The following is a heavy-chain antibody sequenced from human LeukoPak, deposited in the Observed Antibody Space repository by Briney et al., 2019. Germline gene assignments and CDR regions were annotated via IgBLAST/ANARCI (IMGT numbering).Heavy chain of an antibody. D-gene: IGHD3-22*01. V-gene: IGHV3-30*02. CDR2: IRYDGSNK. CDR1: GFTFSSYG. CDR3: AKDGHPPYYYDSSGYYQFDY. Sequence: GSLRLSCAASGFTFSSYGMHWVRQAPGKGLEWVAFIRYDGSNKYYADSVKGRFTISRDNSKNTLYLQMNSLRAEDTAVYYCAKDGHPPYYYDSSGYYQFDYWGQGTLVTVSS. J-gene: IGHJ4*02.